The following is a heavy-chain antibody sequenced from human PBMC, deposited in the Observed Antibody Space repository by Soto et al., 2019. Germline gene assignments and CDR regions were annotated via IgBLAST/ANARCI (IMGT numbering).Heavy chain of an antibody. CDR1: GYTFTSYD. V-gene: IGHV1-8*01. CDR2: MDPKSSDK. D-gene: IGHD3-9*01. CDR3: ARKLVGKTYGLDL. J-gene: IGHJ6*02. Sequence: QVQLVQSGAEVKKPGASVKVSCKASGYTFTSYDINWVRQAAGQGLEWMAWMDPKSSDKGYAQKFQGRVTXXXXTXXXTAYMELSSLGSEDTSVYYCARKLVGKTYGLDLWGQGTTVTVAS.